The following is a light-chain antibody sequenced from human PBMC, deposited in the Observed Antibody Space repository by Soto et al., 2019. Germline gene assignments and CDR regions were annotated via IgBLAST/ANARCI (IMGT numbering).Light chain of an antibody. V-gene: IGLV2-23*02. Sequence: QSAPVQPASVSGSPGPSITISCTGTNSDVGLFSLVSWYQQFPGKAPELILYEVTKRPSGISHRFSGSKSAITASLTISGLQADDEADYYCCSYAGSRTWVFGGGTKVTVL. J-gene: IGLJ3*02. CDR3: CSYAGSRTWV. CDR1: NSDVGLFSL. CDR2: EVT.